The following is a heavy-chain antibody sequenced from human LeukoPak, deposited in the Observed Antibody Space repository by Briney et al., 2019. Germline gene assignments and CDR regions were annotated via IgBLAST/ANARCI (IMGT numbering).Heavy chain of an antibody. CDR3: ARYYYDSSGIDY. Sequence: ASVKVSCKASGYTFTGYYMHWVRQAPGQGLGWMGWINPNSGGTNYAQKFQGRVTMTRDTSISTAYMELSRLRSDDTAVYYCARYYYDSSGIDYWGQGTLVTVSS. CDR1: GYTFTGYY. V-gene: IGHV1-2*02. CDR2: INPNSGGT. J-gene: IGHJ4*02. D-gene: IGHD3-22*01.